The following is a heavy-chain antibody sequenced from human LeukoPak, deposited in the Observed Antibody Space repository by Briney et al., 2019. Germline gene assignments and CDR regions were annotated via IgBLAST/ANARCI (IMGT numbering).Heavy chain of an antibody. CDR3: ARDTEWFDP. CDR2: ISYDGSNK. J-gene: IGHJ5*02. V-gene: IGHV3-30*14. Sequence: GGSLRLSCAASEFTFSSYAMHWVRQAPGKGLEWVAVISYDGSNKYYADSVKGRFTISRDNSKNTLYLQMNSLRAEDTAVYYCARDTEWFDPWGQGTLVTVSS. CDR1: EFTFSSYA.